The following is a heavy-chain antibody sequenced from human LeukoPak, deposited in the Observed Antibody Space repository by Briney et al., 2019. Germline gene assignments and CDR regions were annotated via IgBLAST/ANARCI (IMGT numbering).Heavy chain of an antibody. D-gene: IGHD3-22*01. V-gene: IGHV3-21*01. Sequence: PGGSLRLSCAASGFTFSSYSMNWVRQAPGKGLEWVSSISSSSSYIYYADSVKGRFTISRDNAKNSLYLQMNSLRAEDTAAYYCATDYDSSGYYSRYWGQGTLVTVSS. J-gene: IGHJ4*02. CDR2: ISSSSSYI. CDR3: ATDYDSSGYYSRY. CDR1: GFTFSSYS.